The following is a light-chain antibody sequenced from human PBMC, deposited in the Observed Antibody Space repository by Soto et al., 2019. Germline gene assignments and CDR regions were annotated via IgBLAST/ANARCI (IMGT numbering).Light chain of an antibody. CDR2: EVN. Sequence: QSALTQPPSASGSRGQSVTISCTGTSSDVGAYNYVSWYQQHPGKAPKLMLYEVNKRPSGVPDRFSGSKSGNTASLTVSGLQAEDEADYYCTSHAGTINFPYVFGTGTKLTVL. V-gene: IGLV2-8*01. CDR1: SSDVGAYNY. CDR3: TSHAGTINFPYV. J-gene: IGLJ1*01.